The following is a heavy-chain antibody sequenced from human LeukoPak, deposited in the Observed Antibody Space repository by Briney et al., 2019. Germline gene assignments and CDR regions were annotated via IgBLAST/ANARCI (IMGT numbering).Heavy chain of an antibody. CDR3: ASLSGDGPGWSFTYYFDY. D-gene: IGHD5-24*01. CDR2: IYPGDSDT. CDR1: GYSLTNYW. J-gene: IGHJ4*02. Sequence: GESLKISCKGSGYSLTNYWSGWVRQMPGKGLEWMGIIYPGDSDTRYSPSFPGQVTISADKSIGPAYMQWSSLRASDTAMYYCASLSGDGPGWSFTYYFDYWGQGTLVTVS. V-gene: IGHV5-51*01.